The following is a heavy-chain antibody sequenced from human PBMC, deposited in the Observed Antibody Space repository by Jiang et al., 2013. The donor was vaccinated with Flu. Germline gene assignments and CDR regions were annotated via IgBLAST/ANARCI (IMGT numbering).Heavy chain of an antibody. CDR3: ARDTSGYGSSWYTH. CDR1: GDTFSSYG. J-gene: IGHJ4*02. CDR2: IIPIFGTE. D-gene: IGHD6-13*01. V-gene: IGHV1-69*01. Sequence: EVKKPGSSVKLSCMASGDTFSSYGISWVRQAPGQGLEWMGGIIPIFGTEDYAQKFQGRVTITADESTTTAYMELYSLRSEDTAVYYCARDTSGYGSSWYTHWGQGTLVTVSS.